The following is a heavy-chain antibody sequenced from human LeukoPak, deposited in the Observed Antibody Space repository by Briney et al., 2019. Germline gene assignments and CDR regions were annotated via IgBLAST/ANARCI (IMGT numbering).Heavy chain of an antibody. CDR2: INGGGGSI. CDR1: GLTFSNYA. Sequence: PGGSLRLSCTASGLTFSNYAMNWVRQAPGKGLEWVSVINGGGGSIYYADSVKGRFTISRDNSKNTLYLQMDSLRAEDTAVYYCAKDRPANWGYYFDYWGQGTLVTVSS. J-gene: IGHJ4*02. D-gene: IGHD7-27*01. CDR3: AKDRPANWGYYFDY. V-gene: IGHV3-23*01.